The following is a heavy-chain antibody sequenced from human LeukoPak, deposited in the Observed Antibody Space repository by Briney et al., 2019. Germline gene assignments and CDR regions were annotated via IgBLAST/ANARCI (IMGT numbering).Heavy chain of an antibody. V-gene: IGHV1-18*01. Sequence: GASVKVSCKASGHTFTSYGISWVRQAPGQGPEWMGWISAYNGNTKYAQKFQGRVTMTRNTSISTAYMELSSLRSEDTAVYYCARGGFGTYYDFWSGYYTFPYYYYGMDVWGQGTTVTVSS. D-gene: IGHD3-3*01. CDR3: ARGGFGTYYDFWSGYYTFPYYYYGMDV. J-gene: IGHJ6*02. CDR1: GHTFTSYG. CDR2: ISAYNGNT.